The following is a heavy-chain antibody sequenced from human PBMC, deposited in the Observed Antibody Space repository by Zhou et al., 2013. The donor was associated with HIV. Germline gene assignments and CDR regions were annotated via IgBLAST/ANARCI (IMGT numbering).Heavy chain of an antibody. CDR1: KYIFTAYY. D-gene: IGHD5-18*01. Sequence: QVQLVQSGAELKKPGASVKVSCKASKYIFTAYYLHWIRQAPGQGLEWMGWINPSNGGTNFAQKFQGRVTMTKDTSIGTVYMEISRLTSDDTAVYYCARGDGEHTAMVDYWGQGTLVTVSS. CDR2: INPSNGGT. V-gene: IGHV1-2*02. CDR3: ARGDGEHTAMVDY. J-gene: IGHJ4*02.